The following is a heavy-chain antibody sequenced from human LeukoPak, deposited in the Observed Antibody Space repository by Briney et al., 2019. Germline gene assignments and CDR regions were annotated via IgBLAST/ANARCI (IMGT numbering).Heavy chain of an antibody. CDR1: GYTFTGYY. Sequence: ASVKVSCKASGYTFTGYYMHWVRQAPGQGLEWMGWINPNSGGANYAQKFQGRVTMTRDTSISTAYMELSRLRSDDTAVYYCARVRQWLVPRDAFDIWGQGTMVTVSS. CDR3: ARVRQWLVPRDAFDI. CDR2: INPNSGGA. D-gene: IGHD6-19*01. V-gene: IGHV1-2*02. J-gene: IGHJ3*02.